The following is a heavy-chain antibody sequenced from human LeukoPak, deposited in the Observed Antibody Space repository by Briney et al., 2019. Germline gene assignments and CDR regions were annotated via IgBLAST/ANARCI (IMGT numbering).Heavy chain of an antibody. V-gene: IGHV1-18*01. J-gene: IGHJ4*02. CDR1: GYTFSSYG. D-gene: IGHD5-12*01. CDR3: ARSSLGTITAGPFDY. CDR2: INGYNGNT. Sequence: EASVKVSCKASGYTFSSYGIAWVRQAPGQGLEWMGWINGYNGNTNYAQKLQGRVSMTTDTSTTTAYMELRSLTSDDTALYYCARSSLGTITAGPFDYWGQGTLVTVSS.